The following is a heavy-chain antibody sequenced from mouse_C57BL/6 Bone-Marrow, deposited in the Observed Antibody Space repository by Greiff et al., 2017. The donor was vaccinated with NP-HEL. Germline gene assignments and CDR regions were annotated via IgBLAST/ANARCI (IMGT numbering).Heavy chain of an antibody. Sequence: EVNVVESEGGLVQPGSSMKLSCTASGFTFSDYYMAWVRQVPEKGLEWVANINYDGSSTYYLDSLKSRFIISRDNAKNILYLQMSSLKSEDTATYYCAREGYYGWYFDVWGTGTTVTVSS. D-gene: IGHD1-1*01. J-gene: IGHJ1*03. CDR1: GFTFSDYY. V-gene: IGHV5-16*01. CDR2: INYDGSST. CDR3: AREGYYGWYFDV.